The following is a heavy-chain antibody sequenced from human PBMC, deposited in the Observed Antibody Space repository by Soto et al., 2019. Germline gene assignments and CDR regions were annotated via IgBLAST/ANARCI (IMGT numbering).Heavy chain of an antibody. CDR1: GYTITSYG. CDR2: ISAYNGNT. J-gene: IGHJ5*01. Sequence: ASVQVSCKTSGYTITSYGISWVRRAPGQGLEWMGWISAYNGNTNYAQKLQGRVTMTTDTSTSTASMELRSQRSDDTAVYYCARDLGTTSNWFDPWGQGTLVTVSS. CDR3: ARDLGTTSNWFDP. V-gene: IGHV1-18*04. D-gene: IGHD3-16*01.